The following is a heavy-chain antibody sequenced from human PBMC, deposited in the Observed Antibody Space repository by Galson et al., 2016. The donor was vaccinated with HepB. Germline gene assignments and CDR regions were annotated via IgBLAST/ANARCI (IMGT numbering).Heavy chain of an antibody. CDR1: GFSFSDYA. V-gene: IGHV3-30*09. CDR3: ASRGNGGRIW. D-gene: IGHD2-8*01. Sequence: SLRLSCAASGFSFSDYAVHWVRQAPGKGLEWVATILYDGSNKYYVDSVKGRFAVSRDNSRNTVYLQMNSLRPEDTAVFYCASRGNGGRIWWGQGTLVTVSS. J-gene: IGHJ4*02. CDR2: ILYDGSNK.